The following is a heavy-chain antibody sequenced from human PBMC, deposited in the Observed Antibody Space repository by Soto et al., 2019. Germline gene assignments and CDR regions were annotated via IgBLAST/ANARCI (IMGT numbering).Heavy chain of an antibody. D-gene: IGHD2-2*01. Sequence: GGSLRLSCTASGFTFSSYGMHWVRQAPGKGLEWVAVIWYDGSNKYYADSVKGRFTISRDNSKNTLYLHMNSLRAEDTAVYYCAKDRDYPRDQFHYWGQETLVAV. J-gene: IGHJ4*02. CDR1: GFTFSSYG. CDR2: IWYDGSNK. V-gene: IGHV3-33*03. CDR3: AKDRDYPRDQFHY.